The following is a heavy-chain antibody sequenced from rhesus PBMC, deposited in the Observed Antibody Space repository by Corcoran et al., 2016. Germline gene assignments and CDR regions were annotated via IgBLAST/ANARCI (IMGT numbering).Heavy chain of an antibody. CDR3: ARGGGSSYAPFDY. Sequence: QVQLQESGPGLVKPSETLSLTCAVPGASISSYWWSWTPQPPGKGLGWIGEINGNSGSTYYNPSLKSRVTISKDASKNQFSLKLSSVTAADTAVYYCARGGGSSYAPFDYWGQGVLVTVSS. D-gene: IGHD4-29*01. CDR1: GASISSYW. J-gene: IGHJ4*01. CDR2: INGNSGST. V-gene: IGHV4-80*01.